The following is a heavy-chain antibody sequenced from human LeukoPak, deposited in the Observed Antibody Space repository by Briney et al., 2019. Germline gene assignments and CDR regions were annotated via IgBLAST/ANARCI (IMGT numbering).Heavy chain of an antibody. CDR2: ISTSGTT. D-gene: IGHD1-26*01. V-gene: IGHV4-4*07. CDR1: GDSISSSY. Sequence: SETLSLTCSISGDSISSSYWNWLRRPAGKGLEWIGRISTSGTTNYSPSLKGRLTMSIDTSKKQFSLNLRSVTAADTAMYYCARDMGGGWFDPWGQGALVTVSS. CDR3: ARDMGGGWFDP. J-gene: IGHJ5*02.